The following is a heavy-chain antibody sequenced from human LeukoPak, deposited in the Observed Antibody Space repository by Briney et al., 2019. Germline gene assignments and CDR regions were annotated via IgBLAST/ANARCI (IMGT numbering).Heavy chain of an antibody. Sequence: GESLRLSCAASGFTFSSYAMSWVRQAPGKGLEWVATIVSDGYKAYYADSVKGRFAISRDNSQNTVHLQMNGLRAEDTATYYCAKEIVFLFGDPWGQGALVTVSS. CDR2: IVSDGYKA. V-gene: IGHV3-23*01. D-gene: IGHD2/OR15-2a*01. J-gene: IGHJ5*02. CDR1: GFTFSSYA. CDR3: AKEIVFLFGDP.